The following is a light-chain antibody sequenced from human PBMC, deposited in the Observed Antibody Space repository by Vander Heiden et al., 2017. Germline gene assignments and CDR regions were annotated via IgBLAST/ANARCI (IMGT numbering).Light chain of an antibody. J-gene: IGKJ4*01. Sequence: DIQMTQSPSTLSASVGDRVTITCRASQSISSWLAWYQQKPGKAPKLLIYDASSLESGVPSRFSGRGSGTEFTLTISSLQPDDFATYYCQQDNSYSITFGGGTKVEIK. CDR3: QQDNSYSIT. CDR2: DAS. V-gene: IGKV1-5*01. CDR1: QSISSW.